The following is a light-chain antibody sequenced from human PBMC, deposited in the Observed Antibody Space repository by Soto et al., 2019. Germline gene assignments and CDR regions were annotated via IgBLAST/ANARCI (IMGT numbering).Light chain of an antibody. J-gene: IGKJ5*01. Sequence: ETVMTQSPATLSVSPGETATLSCRASQNVYTNLAWYQQKPGQAPRLVLYGASTRATGVPARFSGSGSGTEFTLTISSLQSEDFAVYYCQQYNSWPPITFGQGTRLEI. V-gene: IGKV3-15*01. CDR3: QQYNSWPPIT. CDR1: QNVYTN. CDR2: GAS.